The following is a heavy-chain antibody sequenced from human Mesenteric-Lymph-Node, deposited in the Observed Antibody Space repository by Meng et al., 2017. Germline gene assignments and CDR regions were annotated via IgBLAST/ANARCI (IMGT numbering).Heavy chain of an antibody. Sequence: GESLKISCAASGFTFSSYSMNWVRQAPGKGLEWVSSISSSSSYIYYADSVKGRFTISRDNAKNSLYLQMNSLRAEDTAVYYCARDRVRGYSYGCVDYWGQGTLVTVSS. D-gene: IGHD5-18*01. CDR1: GFTFSSYS. V-gene: IGHV3-21*01. CDR3: ARDRVRGYSYGCVDY. CDR2: ISSSSSYI. J-gene: IGHJ4*02.